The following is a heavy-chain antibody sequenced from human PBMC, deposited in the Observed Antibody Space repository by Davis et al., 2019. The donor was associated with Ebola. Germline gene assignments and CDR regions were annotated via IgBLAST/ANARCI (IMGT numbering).Heavy chain of an antibody. Sequence: GESLKISCAASGFTFSSYAMSWVRQAPGKGLEWVSAISGSGGSTYYADSVKGRFTISRDNSKNTLYLQMNSLRAEDTAVYYCAKGYDFWSGYPIWGQGTLVTVSS. J-gene: IGHJ4*02. CDR3: AKGYDFWSGYPI. D-gene: IGHD3-3*01. V-gene: IGHV3-23*01. CDR2: ISGSGGST. CDR1: GFTFSSYA.